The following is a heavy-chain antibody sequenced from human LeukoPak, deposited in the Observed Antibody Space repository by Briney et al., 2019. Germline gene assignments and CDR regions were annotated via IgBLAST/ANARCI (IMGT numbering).Heavy chain of an antibody. CDR2: TSSSSSYI. CDR1: GLTFSSYS. D-gene: IGHD3-3*01. CDR3: ASALERFLEPVMAV. Sequence: PGGSLRLSCAAAGLTFSSYSMNWARHPPGKGREWVSSTSSSSSYIYYADPVKGRFTICRDNAKNSLYLEMNSPRAQDRAVDYCASALERFLEPVMAVWGKGTTVTVSS. V-gene: IGHV3-21*01. J-gene: IGHJ6*04.